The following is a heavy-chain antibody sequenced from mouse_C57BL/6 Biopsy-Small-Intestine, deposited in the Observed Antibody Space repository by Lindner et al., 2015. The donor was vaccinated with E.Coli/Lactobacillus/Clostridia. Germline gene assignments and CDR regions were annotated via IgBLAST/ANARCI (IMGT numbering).Heavy chain of an antibody. D-gene: IGHD4-1*01. J-gene: IGHJ3*01. CDR2: YYPGSGTI. CDR1: GYIFSEYS. V-gene: IGHV1-62-2*01. Sequence: VQLQESGAELAKPGTSVNLSCKTSGYIFSEYSVHWIKQTSGQGLEWIAFYYPGSGTIRYNGKFKDKATLTADKSSSTVYMELTRLTSEDSAVYFCARHEEEGYQPGLAYWGQGTLVTVSA. CDR3: ARHEEEGYQPGLAY.